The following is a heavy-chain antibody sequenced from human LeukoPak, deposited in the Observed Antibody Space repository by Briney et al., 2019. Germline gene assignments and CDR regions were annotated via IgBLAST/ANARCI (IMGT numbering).Heavy chain of an antibody. CDR3: ARDRSGYANDAFDF. D-gene: IGHD3-3*01. CDR2: LSYDGTNK. V-gene: IGHV3-30-3*01. Sequence: GGSLRLSCAASGFTFSDYAMHWVRQGPGKGLEWVAVLSYDGTNKYYADSVKGRFTISRDNSKNTMFLQMYSLRAEDTAVYHCARDRSGYANDAFDFWGQGTMVTVSS. CDR1: GFTFSDYA. J-gene: IGHJ3*01.